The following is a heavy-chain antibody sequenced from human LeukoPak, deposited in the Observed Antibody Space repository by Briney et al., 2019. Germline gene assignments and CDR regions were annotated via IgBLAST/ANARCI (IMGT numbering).Heavy chain of an antibody. J-gene: IGHJ4*02. CDR2: ISDSGAYA. D-gene: IGHD4-17*01. CDR3: AKQGLTTRTPSDY. CDR1: GFTFSSYA. Sequence: GRSLRLSCAASGFTFSSYAMHWVRQAPGKGLEWVSTISDSGAYAYYADSVKGRFTISRDNSKNTLYLQMNSLRAEDTAVYYCAKQGLTTRTPSDYWGQGTLVTVSS. V-gene: IGHV3-23*01.